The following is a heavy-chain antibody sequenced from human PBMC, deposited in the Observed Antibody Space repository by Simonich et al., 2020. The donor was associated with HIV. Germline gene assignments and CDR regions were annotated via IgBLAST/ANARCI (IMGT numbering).Heavy chain of an antibody. V-gene: IGHV4-34*01. CDR2: INHSEST. Sequence: QVQLQQWGAGLLKPSETLSLTCAVYGGSFSGYYWSWIRQPPGKGLEWIGEINHSESTNYNPSLNSRVTISVDTSKNQFSLKLSSVTAADTAVYYCARGFYQRLYYFDYWGQGTLVTVSS. CDR3: ARGFYQRLYYFDY. CDR1: GGSFSGYY. J-gene: IGHJ4*02. D-gene: IGHD2-2*01.